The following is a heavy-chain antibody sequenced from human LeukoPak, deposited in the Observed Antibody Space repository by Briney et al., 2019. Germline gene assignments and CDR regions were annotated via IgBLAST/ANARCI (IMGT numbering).Heavy chain of an antibody. CDR3: AREVAGAHDAFDI. Sequence: SEALSLTCTVSGGSISSYYRSWIRQPAGKGLEWIGRIYTSGSTNYNPSFKSRVIISVDTSKNQFSLKLSSVTAADTAVYYCAREVAGAHDAFDIWGQGTMVTVSS. D-gene: IGHD6-19*01. V-gene: IGHV4-4*07. CDR2: IYTSGST. CDR1: GGSISSYY. J-gene: IGHJ3*02.